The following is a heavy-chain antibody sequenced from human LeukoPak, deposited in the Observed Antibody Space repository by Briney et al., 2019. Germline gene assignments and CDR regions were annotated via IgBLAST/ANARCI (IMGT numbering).Heavy chain of an antibody. CDR3: ASTGYCSGGSCYSFGFDP. CDR2: ISPNSGGT. CDR1: GYTFTGYY. D-gene: IGHD2-15*01. Sequence: ASVKVSCKASGYTFTGYYMHWVRQAPGQGLEWMGWISPNSGGTNYAQKFQGRVTMTRDTSISTAYMELIRLRSDDTAVYYCASTGYCSGGSCYSFGFDPWGQGTLVTVSS. J-gene: IGHJ5*02. V-gene: IGHV1-2*02.